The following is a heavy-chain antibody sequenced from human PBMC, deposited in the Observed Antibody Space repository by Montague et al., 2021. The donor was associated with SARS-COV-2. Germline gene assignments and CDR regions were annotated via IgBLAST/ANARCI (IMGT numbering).Heavy chain of an antibody. V-gene: IGHV6-1*01. J-gene: IGHJ3*02. CDR2: TCYRSEWYF. CDR3: ARYSYSGTYFGLNDAFDI. D-gene: IGHD1-26*01. CDR1: GDSVSSNNAA. Sequence: CAISGDSVSSNNAAWNWIGQSPSRGLEWLGRTCYRSEWYFDYAISLRGRITINPDTSKNQFSLQLASVTLDDTAVYYCARYSYSGTYFGLNDAFDIWGQGTLVTVSS.